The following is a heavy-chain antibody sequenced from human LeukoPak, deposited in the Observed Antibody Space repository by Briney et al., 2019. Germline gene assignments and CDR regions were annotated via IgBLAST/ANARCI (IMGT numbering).Heavy chain of an antibody. CDR3: AKDADTATIYWCFDL. CDR2: ISDDGSNT. D-gene: IGHD5-18*01. CDR1: GFTLSSFG. Sequence: GGSLRLSCTASGFTLSSFGMHWVRQAPGKGLEWVAVISDDGSNTYYADSVKGRFTISRDNSKNTLYLQMNSLTPEDTAVYYCAKDADTATIYWCFDLWGRGTLVTVSS. J-gene: IGHJ2*01. V-gene: IGHV3-30*18.